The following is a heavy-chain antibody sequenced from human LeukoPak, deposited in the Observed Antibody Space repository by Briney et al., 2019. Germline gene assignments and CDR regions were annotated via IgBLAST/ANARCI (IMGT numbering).Heavy chain of an antibody. CDR2: ISYDGSNK. Sequence: GRSLRLSCAAAGFTFSSYAMHWVRQAPGKGLEWVAVISYDGSNKSYADSVKGRFTISRDSSKNTLYLQMNSLRAEDTAVYYCARDRAYYDILTGYYPHYYYYDYMDVWGKGTTVTVSS. V-gene: IGHV3-30*04. D-gene: IGHD3-9*01. CDR1: GFTFSSYA. CDR3: ARDRAYYDILTGYYPHYYYYDYMDV. J-gene: IGHJ6*03.